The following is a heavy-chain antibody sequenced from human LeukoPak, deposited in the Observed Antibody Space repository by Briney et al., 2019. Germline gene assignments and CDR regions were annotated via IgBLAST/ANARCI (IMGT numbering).Heavy chain of an antibody. Sequence: ASVNVSCKVSGYTLTELSMHWVRQAPGKGLEWMGGFDPEDGETIYAQKFQGRVTMTEDTSTDTAYMELSSLRSEDTAVYYCATEAGLIGSSWPPRLDYWGQGTLVTVSS. CDR1: GYTLTELS. J-gene: IGHJ4*02. D-gene: IGHD6-13*01. V-gene: IGHV1-24*01. CDR3: ATEAGLIGSSWPPRLDY. CDR2: FDPEDGET.